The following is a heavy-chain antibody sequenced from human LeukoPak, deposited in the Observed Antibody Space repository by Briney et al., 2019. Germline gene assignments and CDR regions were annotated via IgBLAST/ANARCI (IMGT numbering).Heavy chain of an antibody. D-gene: IGHD1-26*01. CDR2: ISSSSYI. Sequence: PGGSLRLSCAASGFTFSSYSVNWVRQAPGKGLEWVSSISSSSYIYYADSVKGRFTISRDNAKNSLYLQMNSLRAEDTAVYYCARDEPIVGALDYWGQGTLVTVSS. J-gene: IGHJ4*02. CDR1: GFTFSSYS. V-gene: IGHV3-21*01. CDR3: ARDEPIVGALDY.